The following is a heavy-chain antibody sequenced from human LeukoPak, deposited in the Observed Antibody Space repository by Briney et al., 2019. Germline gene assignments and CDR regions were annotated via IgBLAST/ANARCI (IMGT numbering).Heavy chain of an antibody. CDR2: IYSSDT. V-gene: IGHV3-53*01. J-gene: IGHJ4*02. CDR3: ARGSYFDY. CDR1: GFTVSSNY. Sequence: PGGSLRLSCAASGFTVSSNYMSWVRQAPGKGLEWVSVIYSSDTYYADSVKGRFTISRDNSKNTLYLQMNSLRVEDTAVYYCARGSYFDYWGQGTLVTVSS.